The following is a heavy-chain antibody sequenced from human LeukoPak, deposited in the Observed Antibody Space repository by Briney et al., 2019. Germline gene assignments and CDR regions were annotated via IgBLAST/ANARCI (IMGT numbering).Heavy chain of an antibody. Sequence: GGSLRLSCAASEFPFSNYAMSWVRQAPGKGLEWVSTISGSGGSPYFADSVKGRFTISRDNSKNTLYLQMNSLRAEDTAVYYCAKGGLQFLGWLLYFDYWGQGTLVTVSS. D-gene: IGHD3-3*01. CDR1: EFPFSNYA. CDR2: ISGSGGSP. CDR3: AKGGLQFLGWLLYFDY. J-gene: IGHJ4*02. V-gene: IGHV3-23*01.